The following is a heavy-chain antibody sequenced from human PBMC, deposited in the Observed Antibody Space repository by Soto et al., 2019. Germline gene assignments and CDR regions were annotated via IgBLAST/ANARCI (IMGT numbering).Heavy chain of an antibody. Sequence: SETLSLTCTVSGGSITSSSYYWGWIRQPPGKGLEWIGSIYYSGRAYYNPSLKSRVTLSIDTSKNQFSLKLTSVTAADTAVYYCARTITIFSYYFDYWSQGTLVTVSS. CDR2: IYYSGRA. CDR1: GGSITSSSYY. V-gene: IGHV4-39*07. D-gene: IGHD3-9*01. J-gene: IGHJ4*02. CDR3: ARTITIFSYYFDY.